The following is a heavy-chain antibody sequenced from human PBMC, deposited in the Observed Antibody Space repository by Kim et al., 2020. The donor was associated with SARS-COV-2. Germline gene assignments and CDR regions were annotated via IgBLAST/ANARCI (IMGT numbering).Heavy chain of an antibody. Sequence: DAVKGRFTITRDNTKTTMYLKMNSLRAEDTAVYYWTRVLFVATIYDAFDIWGQGTMVTVSS. D-gene: IGHD5-12*01. V-gene: IGHV3-30*01. J-gene: IGHJ3*02. CDR3: TRVLFVATIYDAFDI.